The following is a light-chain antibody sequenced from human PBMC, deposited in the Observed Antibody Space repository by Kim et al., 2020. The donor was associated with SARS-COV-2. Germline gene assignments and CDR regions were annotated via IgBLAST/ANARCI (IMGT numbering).Light chain of an antibody. V-gene: IGLV3-1*01. CDR3: QAWDSGTAV. J-gene: IGLJ3*02. Sequence: VSPGQPARITCSGNKLGDNYFSWYQQRPRQSPVVVIYQDSNRPSEIPERFSGSNSGNTATLTISGTQAMDEADYFCQAWDSGTAVFGGGTQLTVL. CDR1: KLGDNY. CDR2: QDS.